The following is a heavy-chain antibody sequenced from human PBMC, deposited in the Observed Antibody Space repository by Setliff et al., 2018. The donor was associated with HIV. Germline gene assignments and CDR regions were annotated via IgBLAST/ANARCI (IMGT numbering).Heavy chain of an antibody. Sequence: SETLSLTCNVSGGSISSGGYYWSWIRQPAGKGLEWIGHIYTSGSTNYNPSLKSRVTISIDTSKNQFSLKLSSVTAADTAVYYCASLATTRWDYWGRGTLVTVSS. D-gene: IGHD2-15*01. CDR3: ASLATTRWDY. J-gene: IGHJ4*02. V-gene: IGHV4-61*09. CDR1: GGSISSGGYY. CDR2: IYTSGST.